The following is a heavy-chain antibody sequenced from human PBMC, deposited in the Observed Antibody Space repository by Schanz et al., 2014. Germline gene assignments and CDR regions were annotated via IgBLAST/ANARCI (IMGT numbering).Heavy chain of an antibody. V-gene: IGHV3-48*01. Sequence: EVQLVESGGGLVKPGGSLRLSCGVSGFTASSHSMNWVRQAPGKGPEWVSYIRSSSTPIYYADSVKGRFTISRDNAKNALYLQMNSLRAGDAAVYYCARGLIAAAGGAFDYWGQGTLVAVSA. CDR3: ARGLIAAAGGAFDY. J-gene: IGHJ4*02. CDR1: GFTASSHS. D-gene: IGHD6-13*01. CDR2: IRSSSTPI.